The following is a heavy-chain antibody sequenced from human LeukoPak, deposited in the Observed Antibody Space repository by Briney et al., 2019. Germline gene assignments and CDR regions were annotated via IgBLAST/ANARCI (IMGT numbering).Heavy chain of an antibody. CDR1: GGSISSYY. CDR2: IYYSGST. D-gene: IGHD4-17*01. Sequence: SETLSLTCTVSGGSISSYYWSWIRQPPGKGLEWIGYIYYSGSTNYNPSLKSRVTISVDTSKNQFSLKLSSVTAADTAVYYCARVRGDYLYFDYWGQGTLVTVSS. J-gene: IGHJ4*02. CDR3: ARVRGDYLYFDY. V-gene: IGHV4-59*01.